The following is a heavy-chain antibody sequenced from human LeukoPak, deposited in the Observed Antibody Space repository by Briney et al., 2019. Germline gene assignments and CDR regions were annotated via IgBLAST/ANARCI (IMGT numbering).Heavy chain of an antibody. J-gene: IGHJ4*02. Sequence: PSETLSLTCTVSGGSISSSSYYWGWIRQPPGKGLEWIGSIYYSGSTYYNPSLKSRVTISVDTSKNQFSLKLSSVTAADTAVYYCARASGHYDSSGYHINYFDYWGQGTLVTVSS. D-gene: IGHD3-22*01. V-gene: IGHV4-39*01. CDR2: IYYSGST. CDR1: GGSISSSSYY. CDR3: ARASGHYDSSGYHINYFDY.